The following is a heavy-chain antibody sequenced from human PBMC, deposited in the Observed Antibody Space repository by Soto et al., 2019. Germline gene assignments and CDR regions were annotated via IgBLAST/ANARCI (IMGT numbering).Heavy chain of an antibody. Sequence: GGSLRLCCAASGFTFRGYDRHWVRQAPGKGLEWVAVIRNDGSVQNYADSVKGRFTITRDNSKNTLSLEMNRLRAEDTAVYYCASKTIDDFDYWGQGTLVTVSS. J-gene: IGHJ4*02. V-gene: IGHV3-33*08. D-gene: IGHD3-3*01. CDR3: ASKTIDDFDY. CDR1: GFTFRGYD. CDR2: IRNDGSVQ.